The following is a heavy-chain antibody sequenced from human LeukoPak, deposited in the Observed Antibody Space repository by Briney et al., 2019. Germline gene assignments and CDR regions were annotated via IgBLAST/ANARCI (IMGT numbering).Heavy chain of an antibody. CDR2: IWYDGGNK. J-gene: IGHJ6*02. V-gene: IGHV3-33*01. D-gene: IGHD4-23*01. CDR1: GFTFSSYG. Sequence: GRSLRLSCAASGFTFSSYGVHWVRQAPGKGLEWVAVIWYDGGNKYYADSVKGRFTISRDNSKNTLYLQMNSLRAEDTAVYYCARTRLRWSPYGMDVWGQGTTVTVSS. CDR3: ARTRLRWSPYGMDV.